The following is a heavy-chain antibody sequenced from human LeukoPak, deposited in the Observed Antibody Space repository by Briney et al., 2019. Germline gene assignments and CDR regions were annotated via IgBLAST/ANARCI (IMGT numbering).Heavy chain of an antibody. CDR1: GFTFSSYG. J-gene: IGHJ6*03. V-gene: IGHV3-30*02. CDR2: IRYDGNNK. D-gene: IGHD4-11*01. Sequence: PGGSLRLSCAASGFTFSSYGMHWVRQAPGKGLEWVAFIRYDGNNKYFADSLKGRFTISRGNAKNSLYLQMSSLRAEDTAVYYCARVEETATTAAIIRKYSYYYYYMDVWGKGNTVTVSS. CDR3: ARVEETATTAAIIRKYSYYYYYMDV.